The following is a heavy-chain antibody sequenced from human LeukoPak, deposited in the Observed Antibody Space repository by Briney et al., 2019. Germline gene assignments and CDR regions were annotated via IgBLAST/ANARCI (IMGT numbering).Heavy chain of an antibody. CDR3: ASQPYYYGSSGYSLSRAFDI. Sequence: GGSLRLSCATSGFTFSSYAMSWVRQAPGKGLEWVSVIYSGGNTYYADSVKGRFTISRDNSKNTLYLQMNSLRAEDTAVYYCASQPYYYGSSGYSLSRAFDIWGQGTMVTVSS. CDR1: GFTFSSYA. CDR2: IYSGGNT. V-gene: IGHV3-66*04. J-gene: IGHJ3*02. D-gene: IGHD3-22*01.